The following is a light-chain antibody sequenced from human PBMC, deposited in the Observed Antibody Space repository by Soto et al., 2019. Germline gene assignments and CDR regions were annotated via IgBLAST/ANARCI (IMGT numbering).Light chain of an antibody. CDR3: QHYNRYSGA. J-gene: IGKJ1*01. CDR2: DAS. V-gene: IGKV1-5*01. Sequence: VGASDSNTCRASQSIVSWLAWYQQRPGKVPNLLIYDASTLESGVPSRFSGSGSGTEFTFTISSVHPDDFASYYLQHYNRYSGAFGQGTKVDIK. CDR1: QSIVSW.